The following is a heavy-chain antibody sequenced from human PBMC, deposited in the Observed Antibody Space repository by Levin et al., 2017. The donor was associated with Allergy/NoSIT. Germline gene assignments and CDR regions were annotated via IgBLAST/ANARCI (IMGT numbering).Heavy chain of an antibody. CDR3: ARGYFDWLFNDY. V-gene: IGHV4-31*03. J-gene: IGHJ4*02. CDR2: IYYSGST. Sequence: SETLSLTCTVSGGSISSGGYYWSWIRQHPGKGLEWIGYIYYSGSTYYNPSLKSRVTISVDTSKNQFSLKLSSVTAADTAGYYCARGYFDWLFNDYWGQGTLVTVSS. D-gene: IGHD3-9*01. CDR1: GGSISSGGYY.